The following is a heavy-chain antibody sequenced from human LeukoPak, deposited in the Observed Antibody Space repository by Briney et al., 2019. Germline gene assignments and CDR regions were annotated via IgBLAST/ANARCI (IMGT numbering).Heavy chain of an antibody. D-gene: IGHD3-10*01. CDR2: ISGSGGST. CDR3: AKHGSGSYAIYYFDY. CDR1: GFTFSSYA. V-gene: IGHV3-23*01. Sequence: GGSLRLSCAASGFTFSSYAMSWLRQAPGKGLELVSGISGSGGSTYYADSVKGRFTISRDNSKNTLYLQMNSLSAEDTAVYYCAKHGSGSYAIYYFDYWGQGTLVTVSS. J-gene: IGHJ4*02.